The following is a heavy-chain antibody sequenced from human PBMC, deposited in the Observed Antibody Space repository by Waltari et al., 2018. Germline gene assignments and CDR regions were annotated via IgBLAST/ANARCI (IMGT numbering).Heavy chain of an antibody. Sequence: QVQLQESGPGLVKPSETLSLTCTVSGGSISSYYWSWIRQPAGKGLEWIGRIYTSWSTNYNPSLRSRVTMSVDTSKNQFSLKLSSVTAADTAVYYCASHALIAAAGTGYWFDPWGQGTLVTVSS. CDR1: GGSISSYY. J-gene: IGHJ5*02. CDR2: IYTSWST. CDR3: ASHALIAAAGTGYWFDP. D-gene: IGHD6-13*01. V-gene: IGHV4-4*07.